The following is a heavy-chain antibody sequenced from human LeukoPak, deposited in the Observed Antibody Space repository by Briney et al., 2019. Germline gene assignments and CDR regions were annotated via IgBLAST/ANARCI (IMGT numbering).Heavy chain of an antibody. CDR3: ARSLYYYDSSGYSYWYFDL. D-gene: IGHD3-22*01. CDR2: IYHSGST. Sequence: SQTLSLTCAVSGGSISSGGYSWSWIRQPPGKGLECIGYIYHSGSTYYNPSLKSRVTISVDRSKNQFSLKLSSVTAADTAVYYCARSLYYYDSSGYSYWYFDLWGRGTLVTVSS. CDR1: GGSISSGGYS. J-gene: IGHJ2*01. V-gene: IGHV4-30-2*01.